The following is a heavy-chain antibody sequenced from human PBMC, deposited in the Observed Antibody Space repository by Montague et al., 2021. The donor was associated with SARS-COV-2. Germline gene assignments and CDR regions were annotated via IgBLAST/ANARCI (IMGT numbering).Heavy chain of an antibody. V-gene: IGHV4-34*01. D-gene: IGHD5-12*01. CDR1: GGSFSGYY. CDR3: AREVGRGYSGYEGEY. CDR2: INHSGST. Sequence: SETLSLTCAVYGGSFSGYYWSWIRQPPGKGLVWIGEINHSGSTNYNPSLKSRVTISVDTSKNQFSLKLSSVTAADTVVYYCAREVGRGYSGYEGEYWGQGTLVTVSS. J-gene: IGHJ4*02.